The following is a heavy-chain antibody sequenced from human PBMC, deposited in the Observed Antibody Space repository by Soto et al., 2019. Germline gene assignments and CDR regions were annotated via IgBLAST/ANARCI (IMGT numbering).Heavy chain of an antibody. CDR2: INHSGST. CDR1: GGSFSGYY. J-gene: IGHJ6*02. D-gene: IGHD2-15*01. CDR3: GRHTRVYYYYYGMDV. Sequence: SETLSLTCAVYGGSFSGYYWSWIRQPPGKGLEWIGEINHSGSTNYNPSLKSRVTISVDTSKNQFSLKLSSVTAADTAVYYCGRHTRVYYYYYGMDVWGQGTTVTVSS. V-gene: IGHV4-34*01.